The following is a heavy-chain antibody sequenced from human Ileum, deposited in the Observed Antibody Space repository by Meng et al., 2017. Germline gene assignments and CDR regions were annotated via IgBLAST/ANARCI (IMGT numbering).Heavy chain of an antibody. J-gene: IGHJ4*02. CDR3: ARTASSITGWTYYFDF. CDR2: ISGSVSTI. V-gene: IGHV3-48*03. D-gene: IGHD6-19*01. CDR1: GFTFSDFE. Sequence: GGSLRLSCAASGFTFSDFEMNWVRQAPGKGLEWISYISGSVSTIYYADSVKGRFTISRDNAKNSLYLQMNSLRVEDTAVYYCARTASSITGWTYYFDFWGQGALVTVSS.